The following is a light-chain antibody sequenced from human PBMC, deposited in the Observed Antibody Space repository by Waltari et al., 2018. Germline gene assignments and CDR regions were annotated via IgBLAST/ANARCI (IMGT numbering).Light chain of an antibody. CDR3: QHYNSI. V-gene: IGKV1-5*03. CDR1: QNIGNW. Sequence: TQMTQSPSTLSASAGDRVTITCRASQNIGNWLAWYQQKPGKAPKPLIYKASNLESGVPSRFSGSGSGTEFTLTITSLQPDDFATYYCQHYNSIFGQGTKVEI. J-gene: IGKJ1*01. CDR2: KAS.